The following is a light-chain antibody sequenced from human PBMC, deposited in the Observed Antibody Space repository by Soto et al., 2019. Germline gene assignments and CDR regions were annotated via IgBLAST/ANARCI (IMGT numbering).Light chain of an antibody. Sequence: DNQMTQSPSTLSAFVGDSVTITCRASRSINEWLAWYQQKPGKAPKLLIFDASTLEGVVPSRFSGSGSGTEFTLTISSLQPDDFATYYCQQYDSFSLVTFGQGTRLEIK. V-gene: IGKV1-5*01. J-gene: IGKJ5*01. CDR3: QQYDSFSLVT. CDR2: DAS. CDR1: RSINEW.